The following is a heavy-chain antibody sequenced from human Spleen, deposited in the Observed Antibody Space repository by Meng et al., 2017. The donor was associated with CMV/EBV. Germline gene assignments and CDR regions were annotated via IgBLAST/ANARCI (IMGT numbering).Heavy chain of an antibody. J-gene: IGHJ4*02. CDR3: ARTPQGYSYGYSAFYFDF. CDR2: INDATNNR. Sequence: SLKISCEASGFTFSLFEMNWVRQAPGKGLEWVSYINDATNNRFYADSVKGRFTISRDNAQKSLYLKMNSLRADDTAVYYCARTPQGYSYGYSAFYFDFWGQGTLVTVSS. D-gene: IGHD5-18*01. CDR1: GFTFSLFE. V-gene: IGHV3-48*03.